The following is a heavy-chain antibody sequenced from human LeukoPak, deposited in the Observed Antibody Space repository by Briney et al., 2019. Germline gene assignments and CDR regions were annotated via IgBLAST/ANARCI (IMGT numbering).Heavy chain of an antibody. D-gene: IGHD2-21*02. CDR3: AREVGTSEFDY. CDR1: GGSISSGSYY. V-gene: IGHV4-61*01. Sequence: SSQTLSLTCTVSGGSISSGSYYWSWIRQPPGKGLEWIGYIYYSGSTNYNPSLKSRVTISVDTSKNQFSLKLSSVTAAVTAVYYCAREVGTSEFDYWGQGTLVTVSS. CDR2: IYYSGST. J-gene: IGHJ4*02.